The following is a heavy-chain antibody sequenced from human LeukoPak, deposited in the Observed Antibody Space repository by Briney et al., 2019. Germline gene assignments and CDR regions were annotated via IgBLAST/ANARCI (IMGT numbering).Heavy chain of an antibody. V-gene: IGHV3-23*01. CDR2: ISGGGVTT. D-gene: IGHD6-19*01. CDR1: GFTFSNYA. CDR3: PRQSYASGWNPFDY. Sequence: GSLRLSCVASGFTFSNYAMSWVRQAPGKGLEWVSTISGGGVTTYYGDSAKGRFAISRDNSKNTLYLQMNSLTADDTAVYYCPRQSYASGWNPFDYWGQGILVTVSS. J-gene: IGHJ4*02.